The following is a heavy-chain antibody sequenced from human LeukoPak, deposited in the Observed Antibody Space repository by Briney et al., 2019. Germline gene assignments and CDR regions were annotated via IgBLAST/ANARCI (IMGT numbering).Heavy chain of an antibody. V-gene: IGHV1-8*03. CDR3: ARGRRDSSGNCFDY. Sequence: ASVKVSCKATGYTFTSYDINWVRQATGQGLEWMGWMNPNSGNTGYAQKFQGRVTITRNTSISTAYMELSSLRSEDTAVYYCARGRRDSSGNCFDYWGQGTLVTVSS. D-gene: IGHD3-22*01. CDR1: GYTFTSYD. CDR2: MNPNSGNT. J-gene: IGHJ4*02.